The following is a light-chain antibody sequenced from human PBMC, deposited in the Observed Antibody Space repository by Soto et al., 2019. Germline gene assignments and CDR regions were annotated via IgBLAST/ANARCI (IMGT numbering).Light chain of an antibody. CDR1: QSVSSN. Sequence: EIVMTQSADTLSVSPGERATLSCRASQSVSSNLAWYQQIPGQAPRLLIYGASTRATGFPARFSGSGSATEFTPTISNLQSEDFAVYYCQQYYAWPLTFGGGTKV. V-gene: IGKV3-15*01. CDR2: GAS. J-gene: IGKJ4*01. CDR3: QQYYAWPLT.